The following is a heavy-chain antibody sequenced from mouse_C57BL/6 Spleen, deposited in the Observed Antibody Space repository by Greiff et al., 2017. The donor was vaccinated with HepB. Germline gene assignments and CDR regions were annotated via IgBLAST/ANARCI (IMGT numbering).Heavy chain of an antibody. CDR2: ISSGGSYT. J-gene: IGHJ2*01. Sequence: EVQGVESGGDLVKPGGSLKLSCAASGFTFSSYGMSWVRQTPDKRLEWVATISSGGSYTYYPDSVKGRFTISRDNAKNTLYLQMSSLKSEDTAMYYCARHRQDYFDYWGQGTTLTVSS. CDR3: ARHRQDYFDY. V-gene: IGHV5-6*01. D-gene: IGHD3-2*01. CDR1: GFTFSSYG.